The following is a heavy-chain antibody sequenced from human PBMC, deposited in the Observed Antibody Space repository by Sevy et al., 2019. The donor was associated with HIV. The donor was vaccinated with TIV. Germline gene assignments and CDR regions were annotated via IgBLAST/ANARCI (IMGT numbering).Heavy chain of an antibody. CDR2: ISGSGGST. V-gene: IGHV3-23*01. D-gene: IGHD3-3*01. CDR1: GFTFSSYA. J-gene: IGHJ4*02. Sequence: GGSLRLSCAASGFTFSSYAMSWVRQAPGKGLEWVSAISGSGGSTYYADSVKGRFAISRDNSENTLYLQMDTLRAEDTAIYFCATHAPYYDFWTGYYDQWGQGTLVTVSS. CDR3: ATHAPYYDFWTGYYDQ.